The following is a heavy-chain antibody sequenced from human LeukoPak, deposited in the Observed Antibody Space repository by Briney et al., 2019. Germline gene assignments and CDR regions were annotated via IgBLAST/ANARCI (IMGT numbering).Heavy chain of an antibody. D-gene: IGHD5-18*01. Sequence: PGGSLRLSCAASGFTFSSYAMHWVRQAPGKGLEWVAVISYDGSNKYYADSVKGRFTISRDNSKNTLYLQMNSLRAEDTAVYYCASELRGYSYGWAFDIWGQGTMVTVSS. J-gene: IGHJ3*02. CDR3: ASELRGYSYGWAFDI. CDR1: GFTFSSYA. CDR2: ISYDGSNK. V-gene: IGHV3-30*04.